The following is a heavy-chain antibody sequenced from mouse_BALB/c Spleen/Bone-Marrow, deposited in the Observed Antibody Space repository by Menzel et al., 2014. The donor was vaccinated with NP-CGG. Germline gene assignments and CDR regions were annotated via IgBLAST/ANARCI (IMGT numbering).Heavy chain of an antibody. CDR1: GYTFXDYY. Sequence: QVQLQQSGPELVKPGASVKISCEASGYTFXDYYINWVKQKPGQGLEWIGWIYPGSGNTKYNEKFKGKATLTVDTSSSTAYMQLSSLTSEDTAVYFCARILYWYFDVWGAGTTVTVSS. V-gene: IGHV1-84*02. J-gene: IGHJ1*01. CDR2: IYPGSGNT. CDR3: ARILYWYFDV.